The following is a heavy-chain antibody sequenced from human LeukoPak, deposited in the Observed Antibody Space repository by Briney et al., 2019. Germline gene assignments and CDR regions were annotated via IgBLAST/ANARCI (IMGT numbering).Heavy chain of an antibody. V-gene: IGHV3-21*01. Sequence: GGSLRLSCAASRCTFSSYSMNWVRQAPGKGLEWVSSISSSSSYIYYADSVKGRFTISRDNAKNSLYLQMNSLRAEDTAVYYCARDIPNYYDSSGRFDYWGQGTLVTVSS. D-gene: IGHD3-22*01. J-gene: IGHJ4*02. CDR3: ARDIPNYYDSSGRFDY. CDR2: ISSSSSYI. CDR1: RCTFSSYS.